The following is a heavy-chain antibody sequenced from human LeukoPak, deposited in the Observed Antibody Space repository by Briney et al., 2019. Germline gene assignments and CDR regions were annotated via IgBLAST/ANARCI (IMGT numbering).Heavy chain of an antibody. D-gene: IGHD2-2*01. CDR2: IRYDGSNK. CDR3: AKVLPRRVVVPAGLFDY. CDR1: GFTFSSYG. J-gene: IGHJ4*02. Sequence: GGSLRLSCAASGFTFSSYGMHWVRQAPGKGLEWVAFIRYDGSNKYYADSVKGRFTISRDNSKNTLYLQMNSLRAEDTAVYYCAKVLPRRVVVPAGLFDYWGQGTLVTVSS. V-gene: IGHV3-30*02.